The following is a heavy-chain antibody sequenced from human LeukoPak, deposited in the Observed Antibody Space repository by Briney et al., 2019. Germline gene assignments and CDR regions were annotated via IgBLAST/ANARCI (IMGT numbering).Heavy chain of an antibody. CDR1: GFTFDDYG. Sequence: GRSLRLSCAASGFTFDDYGMSWVRQAPGKGLEWVSGIYWNGGSTGYADSVKGRFTISRDNAKNSLYLQMNSLRAEDTALYHCARGPPYCSGGSCYSRGPYYFDYWGQGTLVTVSS. CDR3: ARGPPYCSGGSCYSRGPYYFDY. D-gene: IGHD2-15*01. J-gene: IGHJ4*02. V-gene: IGHV3-20*01. CDR2: IYWNGGST.